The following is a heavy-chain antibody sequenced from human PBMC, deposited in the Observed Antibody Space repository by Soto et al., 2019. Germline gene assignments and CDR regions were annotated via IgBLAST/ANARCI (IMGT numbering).Heavy chain of an antibody. J-gene: IGHJ6*02. Sequence: GGSLRLSCAASGFTFSSYWMSWVRQAPGKGLEWVANIKQDGSEKYYVDSVKGRFTISRDNAKNSLYLQMNSLRAEDTAVYYCARAYSSSWYRRDAFDSSRRTLGGMDVWGQGTTVTVSS. D-gene: IGHD6-13*01. V-gene: IGHV3-7*01. CDR1: GFTFSSYW. CDR3: ARAYSSSWYRRDAFDSSRRTLGGMDV. CDR2: IKQDGSEK.